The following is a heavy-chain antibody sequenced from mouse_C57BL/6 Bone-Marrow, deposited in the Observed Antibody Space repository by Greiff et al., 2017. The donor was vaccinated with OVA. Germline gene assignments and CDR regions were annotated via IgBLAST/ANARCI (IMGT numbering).Heavy chain of an antibody. D-gene: IGHD2-3*01. CDR2: IYPGDGDT. J-gene: IGHJ1*03. Sequence: QVQLQQSGPELVKPGASVKISCKASGYAFSSSWMNWVKQRPGKGLEWIGRIYPGDGDTNYNGKFKGKATLTADKSSSTAYMQLSSLTSEDSAVYCCAFDGYYYWYFDVWGTGTTVTVSS. CDR3: AFDGYYYWYFDV. V-gene: IGHV1-82*01. CDR1: GYAFSSSW.